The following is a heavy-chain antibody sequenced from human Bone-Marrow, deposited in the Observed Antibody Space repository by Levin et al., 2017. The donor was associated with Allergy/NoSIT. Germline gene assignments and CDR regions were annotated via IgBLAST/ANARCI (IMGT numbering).Heavy chain of an antibody. CDR2: IYHGGRT. CDR1: GGSISSSTW. Sequence: SETLSLTCTVSGGSISSSTWWSWVRQPPGKGLEWIGEIYHGGRTNYNPSLRSRVTMSVDKSQNQFSLNLNSVTAADTAVSYYARDPLDYGTNSGNGWGQGTLVTVSS. V-gene: IGHV4-4*02. D-gene: IGHD4-17*01. J-gene: IGHJ4*02. CDR3: ARDPLDYGTNSGNG.